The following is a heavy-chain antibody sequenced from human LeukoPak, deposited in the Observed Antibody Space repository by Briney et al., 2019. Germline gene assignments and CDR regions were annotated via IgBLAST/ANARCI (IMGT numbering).Heavy chain of an antibody. J-gene: IGHJ4*02. V-gene: IGHV4-59*08. D-gene: IGHD4-23*01. Sequence: SETLSLTCTVSGGSISSYYWSWIRQPPGKGLEWIGYIYYSGSTNYNPSLKSRVTISVDTSKNQFSLKLSSVTAADTAVYYCARHYLPTVVSPVDYWGQGTLVTVSS. CDR3: ARHYLPTVVSPVDY. CDR1: GGSISSYY. CDR2: IYYSGST.